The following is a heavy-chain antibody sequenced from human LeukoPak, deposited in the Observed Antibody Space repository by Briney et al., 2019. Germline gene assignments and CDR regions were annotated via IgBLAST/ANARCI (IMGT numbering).Heavy chain of an antibody. D-gene: IGHD6-19*01. CDR1: GGSISSYY. Sequence: SETLSLTCTVSGGSISSYYWSWIRQPPGKGLEWIGYIYYSGSTNYNPSLKSRVTISVDTSKNQFSLKLSSVTAADTAVYYCAGAGRSGWSNYYYYGMDVWGQGTTVTVSS. CDR2: IYYSGST. CDR3: AGAGRSGWSNYYYYGMDV. V-gene: IGHV4-59*01. J-gene: IGHJ6*02.